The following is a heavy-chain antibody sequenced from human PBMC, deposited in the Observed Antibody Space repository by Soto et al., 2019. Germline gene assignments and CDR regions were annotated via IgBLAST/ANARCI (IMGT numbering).Heavy chain of an antibody. V-gene: IGHV1-69*13. CDR2: IIPIFGTA. J-gene: IGHJ6*02. Sequence: ASVKVSCKASGGTFSSYAISWVRQAPGQGLEWMGGIIPIFGTANYAQKFQGRVTITADESTSTAYMELSSLRSEDTAVYYCARDNGITGTLGLYGMDVWGQGTKVT. CDR1: GGTFSSYA. CDR3: ARDNGITGTLGLYGMDV. D-gene: IGHD1-20*01.